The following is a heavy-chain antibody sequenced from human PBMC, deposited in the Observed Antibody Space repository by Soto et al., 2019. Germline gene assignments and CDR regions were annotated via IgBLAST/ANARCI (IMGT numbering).Heavy chain of an antibody. J-gene: IGHJ6*02. CDR3: ANGNYYYGMDV. Sequence: ASVKVSCKAGGYSFSDYYIQWVRPAPGQGLEYMGWISPKSGGAAYAQKFQGRVTMTRDTSISTAYMELSRLRSDDTAVYYCANGNYYYGMDVWGQGTTVTVSS. CDR2: ISPKSGGA. CDR1: GYSFSDYY. V-gene: IGHV1-2*02.